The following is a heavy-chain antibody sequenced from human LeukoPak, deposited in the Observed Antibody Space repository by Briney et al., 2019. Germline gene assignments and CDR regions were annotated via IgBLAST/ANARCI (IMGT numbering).Heavy chain of an antibody. J-gene: IGHJ4*02. CDR2: INPSGGGT. Sequence: ASVKVSCKASGYTFTSYYIHWVRQAPGQGLEWMGIINPSGGGTNYAQKFQGRVTMTRDTSTNTAYMELSSLRSEDTAVFYCARGPMTTVVSPDYHFDYWGQGTLVTVSS. D-gene: IGHD4-23*01. CDR1: GYTFTSYY. CDR3: ARGPMTTVVSPDYHFDY. V-gene: IGHV1-46*01.